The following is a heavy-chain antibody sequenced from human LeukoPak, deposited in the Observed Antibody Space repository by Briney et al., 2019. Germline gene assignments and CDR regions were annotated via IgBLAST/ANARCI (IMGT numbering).Heavy chain of an antibody. CDR2: INRDGSDT. CDR3: AREDFGVDY. D-gene: IGHD3-10*01. J-gene: IGHJ4*02. Sequence: GRSLRLSCAASGFTFNSYYMNWVRQAPGKGLVWVSRINRDGSDTIYADSVKGRFTISRDNAKNTLFLQMNSLRAEDTAVYYWAREDFGVDYWGQGTLVTVSS. V-gene: IGHV3-74*01. CDR1: GFTFNSYY.